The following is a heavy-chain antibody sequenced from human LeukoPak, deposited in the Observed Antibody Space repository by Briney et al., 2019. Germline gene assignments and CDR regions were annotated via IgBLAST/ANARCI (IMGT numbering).Heavy chain of an antibody. Sequence: GGSLRLSCAASGFTFSSYWMSWVRQAPGKGLEWVANIKQDGSEKYYVDSVKGRFTISRDNAKNSLYLQMNSLRAEDTAVYYCARESAFELGQFDYWGQGTLVTVSS. CDR3: ARESAFELGQFDY. V-gene: IGHV3-7*01. CDR1: GFTFSSYW. CDR2: IKQDGSEK. D-gene: IGHD7-27*01. J-gene: IGHJ4*02.